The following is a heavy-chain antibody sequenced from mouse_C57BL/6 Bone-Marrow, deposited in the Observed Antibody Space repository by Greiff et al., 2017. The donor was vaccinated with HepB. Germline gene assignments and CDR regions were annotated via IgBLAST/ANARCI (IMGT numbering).Heavy chain of an antibody. J-gene: IGHJ4*01. D-gene: IGHD1-1*01. CDR2: INPYNGGT. V-gene: IGHV1-19*01. CDR1: GYTFPDYY. CDR3: ARDYGSFYAMDY. Sequence: EVQLQQSGPVLVKPGASVKMSCKASGYTFPDYYMNWVKQSHGKSLEWIGVINPYNGGTSYNQKFKGKATLTVDKSSSTAYMELNSLTSEDSAVYYCARDYGSFYAMDYWGQGTSVTVSS.